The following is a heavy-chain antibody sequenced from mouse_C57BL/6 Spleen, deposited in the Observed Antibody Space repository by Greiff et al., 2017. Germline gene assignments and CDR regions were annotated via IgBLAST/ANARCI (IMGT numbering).Heavy chain of an antibody. CDR3: ANLIYDGYYDYFDY. V-gene: IGHV1-64*01. J-gene: IGHJ2*01. CDR2: IHPNSGST. D-gene: IGHD2-3*01. Sequence: QVQLKQPGAELVKPGASVKLSCKASGYTFTSYWMHWVKQRPGQGLEWIGMIHPNSGSTNYNEKFKSKATLTVDKSSSTAYMQLSSLTSEDSAVYYCANLIYDGYYDYFDYWGQGTTLTVSS. CDR1: GYTFTSYW.